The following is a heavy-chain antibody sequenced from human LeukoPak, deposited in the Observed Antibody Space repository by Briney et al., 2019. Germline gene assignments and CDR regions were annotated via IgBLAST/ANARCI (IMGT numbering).Heavy chain of an antibody. Sequence: GGSLRLSCAASGFTFSSYAMSWVRQAPGKGLEWVSAISGSGGSTYYADSVKGRFTISRDNSKNTLYLQMNSLRAEDTAVYYCARERCSSTSCYKRLGASDIWGQGTMVTVSS. CDR3: ARERCSSTSCYKRLGASDI. J-gene: IGHJ3*02. CDR2: ISGSGGST. V-gene: IGHV3-23*01. D-gene: IGHD2-2*02. CDR1: GFTFSSYA.